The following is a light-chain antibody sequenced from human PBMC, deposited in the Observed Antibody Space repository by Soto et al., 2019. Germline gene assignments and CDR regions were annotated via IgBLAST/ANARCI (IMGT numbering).Light chain of an antibody. CDR2: AAY. Sequence: IVVTQSPATLSVSPGERVTFSCKASLFIANHLAWYQHKPGQSPRLLIHAAYTGAPGVPARFSGSWSGAEFTLTIDSLQSDDSAIYYCQQYYRWPVTFGGGTKVEIK. J-gene: IGKJ4*01. CDR1: LFIANH. CDR3: QQYYRWPVT. V-gene: IGKV3-15*01.